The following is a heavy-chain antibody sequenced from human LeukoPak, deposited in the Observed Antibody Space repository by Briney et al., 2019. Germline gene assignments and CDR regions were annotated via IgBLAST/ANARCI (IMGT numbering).Heavy chain of an antibody. J-gene: IGHJ4*02. CDR3: ATGRASIAAAGTFDY. V-gene: IGHV1-69*05. D-gene: IGHD6-13*01. Sequence: GASVKVSCKASGGTFSSYPISWVRQAPGQGLEWMGGIVPMFGTANIAQRFQGRLTITTDESTSSAYMELSSLRSEDTAVYYCATGRASIAAAGTFDYWGQGTLVTVSS. CDR2: IVPMFGTA. CDR1: GGTFSSYP.